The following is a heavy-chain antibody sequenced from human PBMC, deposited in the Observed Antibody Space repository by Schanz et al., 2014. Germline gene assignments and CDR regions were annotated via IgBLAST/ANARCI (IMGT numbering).Heavy chain of an antibody. Sequence: QVQLVQSGAEVKKPGASVKVSCKASGYTFTSYSMHWVRQAPGQGLEWMGRIIPILGIANYAQKFQGRVTITADRSTSTAYMELSSLRSEDTAVYYCARAKRFGDMDVWGQGTTVTVSS. V-gene: IGHV1-69*09. CDR3: ARAKRFGDMDV. J-gene: IGHJ6*02. CDR2: IIPILGIA. D-gene: IGHD3-10*01. CDR1: GYTFTSYS.